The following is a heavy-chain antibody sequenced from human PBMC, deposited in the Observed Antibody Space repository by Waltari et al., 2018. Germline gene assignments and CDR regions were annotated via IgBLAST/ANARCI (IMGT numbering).Heavy chain of an antibody. J-gene: IGHJ4*02. CDR3: ARAQIGSSGYYDGFDY. CDR1: GFTVSSNY. Sequence: EVQLVESGGGLIQPGGSLRLSCAASGFTVSSNYMSWFRQAPGKGLEWVSVIYSGGSTYYADSVKGRFTISRDNSKNTLYLQMNSLRAEDTAVYYCARAQIGSSGYYDGFDYWGQGTLVTVSS. CDR2: IYSGGST. D-gene: IGHD3-22*01. V-gene: IGHV3-53*01.